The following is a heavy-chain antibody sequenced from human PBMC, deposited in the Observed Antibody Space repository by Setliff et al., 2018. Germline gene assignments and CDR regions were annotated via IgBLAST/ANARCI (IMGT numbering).Heavy chain of an antibody. V-gene: IGHV4-34*01. D-gene: IGHD2-2*02. CDR2: INHSGST. CDR1: GGPISDYY. Sequence: PSETLSLTCGGYGGPISDYYWSWIRQPPGKGLEWIGEINHSGSTNYNPSLKSRVTISLDTSTNQVSLKLSSVTAADTAVYYCARDRQYCSSTSCYTSYFYYYAMDIWGQGTTVTVSS. CDR3: ARDRQYCSSTSCYTSYFYYYAMDI. J-gene: IGHJ6*02.